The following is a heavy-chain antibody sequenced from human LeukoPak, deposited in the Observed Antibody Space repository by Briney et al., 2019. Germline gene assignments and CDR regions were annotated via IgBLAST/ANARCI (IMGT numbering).Heavy chain of an antibody. CDR3: AKDRYSGYGYYYYGMDV. Sequence: GGFLRLSCGASGFTFSTYAMSWVRKAPGKGLEWVSTNSGSGDSTYYADSVKGRFTISRDNSKNTLYLQMNSLRAEDTAVYYCAKDRYSGYGYYYYGMDVWGKGTTVTVSS. J-gene: IGHJ6*04. V-gene: IGHV3-23*01. D-gene: IGHD5-12*01. CDR2: NSGSGDST. CDR1: GFTFSTYA.